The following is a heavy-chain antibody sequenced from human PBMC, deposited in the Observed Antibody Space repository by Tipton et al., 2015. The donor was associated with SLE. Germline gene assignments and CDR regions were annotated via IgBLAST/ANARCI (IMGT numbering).Heavy chain of an antibody. CDR1: GGSFSGYY. V-gene: IGHV4-34*01. CDR3: AREDCSSTSCYQDAFDI. Sequence: TLSLTCAVYGGSFSGYYWSWIRQPPGKGLEWIGEINHSGSTNYNPSLKSRVTISVDTSKNQFSLKLSSVTAADTAVYYCAREDCSSTSCYQDAFDIWGQGTMVTVSS. D-gene: IGHD2-2*01. J-gene: IGHJ3*02. CDR2: INHSGST.